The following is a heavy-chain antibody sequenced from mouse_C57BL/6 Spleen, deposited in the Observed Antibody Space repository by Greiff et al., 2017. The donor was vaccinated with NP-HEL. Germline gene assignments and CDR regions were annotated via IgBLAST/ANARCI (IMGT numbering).Heavy chain of an antibody. D-gene: IGHD2-3*01. Sequence: VQLQQSGPGLVKPSQSLSLTCSVTGYSITSGYYWNWIRQFPGNKLEWMGYISYDGSNNYNPSLKNRISITRDTSKNQFFLKLNSVTTEDTATYYCARATGWYYVDYWGQGTTLTVSS. CDR1: GYSITSGYY. V-gene: IGHV3-6*01. J-gene: IGHJ2*01. CDR2: ISYDGSN. CDR3: ARATGWYYVDY.